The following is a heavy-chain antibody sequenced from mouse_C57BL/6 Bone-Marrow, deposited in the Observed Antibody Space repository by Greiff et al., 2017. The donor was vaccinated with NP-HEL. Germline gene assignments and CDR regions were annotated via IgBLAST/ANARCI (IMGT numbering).Heavy chain of an antibody. D-gene: IGHD2-3*01. CDR1: GYTFTSYW. CDR2: IDPSDSYT. CDR3: ARVNDGYSYYFDY. Sequence: QVHVKQPGAELVKPGASVKLSCKASGYTFTSYWMQWVKQRPGQGLEWIGEIDPSDSYTNYNQKFKGKATLTVDTSSSTAYMQLSSLTSEDSAVYYCARVNDGYSYYFDYWGQGTTLTVSS. J-gene: IGHJ2*01. V-gene: IGHV1-50*01.